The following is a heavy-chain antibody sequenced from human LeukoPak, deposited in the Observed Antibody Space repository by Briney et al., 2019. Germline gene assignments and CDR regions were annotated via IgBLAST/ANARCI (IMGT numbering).Heavy chain of an antibody. CDR1: GFTFSSYG. CDR3: ATDAGGGG. Sequence: GGSLRLSXTTSGFTFSSYGMHWVRQAPGKGLEWVTFIRYDGSIITYADSVEGRFTISRDNYKNMLYLQMNSLRTDDTALYYCATDAGGGGWGQGTLVTVSS. J-gene: IGHJ4*02. D-gene: IGHD3-16*01. V-gene: IGHV3-30*02. CDR2: IRYDGSII.